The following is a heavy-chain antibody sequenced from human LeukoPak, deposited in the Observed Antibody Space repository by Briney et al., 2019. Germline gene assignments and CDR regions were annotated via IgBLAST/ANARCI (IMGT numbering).Heavy chain of an antibody. CDR1: GFTVSSNY. CDR3: ARVSPLLLAFDI. D-gene: IGHD1-26*01. CDR2: IYSGGST. V-gene: IGHV3-53*01. Sequence: GGSLRLSCAASGFTVSSNYMSWVRQAPGKGLEWVSVIYSGGSTYYADSVKGRFTISRDNSKNTLYLQMNSLRAEDTAVYCCARVSPLLLAFDIWGQGTMVTVSS. J-gene: IGHJ3*02.